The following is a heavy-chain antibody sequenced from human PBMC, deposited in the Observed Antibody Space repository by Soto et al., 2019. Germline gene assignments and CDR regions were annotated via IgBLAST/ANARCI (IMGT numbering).Heavy chain of an antibody. V-gene: IGHV1-8*01. CDR1: VYTFTGYD. CDR3: ASAMKYCGGDCYSYYYYGMDV. Sequence: XSVKVSCKASVYTFTGYDINWVRQATGQGLEWMGWMNPNSGNTGYAQKFQGRVTMTRNTSISTAYMELSSLRSEDTAVYYCASAMKYCGGDCYSYYYYGMDVWGQGTTVTVSS. CDR2: MNPNSGNT. D-gene: IGHD2-21*02. J-gene: IGHJ6*02.